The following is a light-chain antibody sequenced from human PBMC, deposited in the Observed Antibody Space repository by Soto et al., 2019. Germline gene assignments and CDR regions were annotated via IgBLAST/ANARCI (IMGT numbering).Light chain of an antibody. CDR1: QSIGFF. V-gene: IGKV1-39*01. CDR2: AAS. CDR3: QQSYGNPG. Sequence: DIQMTQSPSSLSASVGDRVTITCRASQSIGFFLNWYHQKPGKAPKLLIYAASSLQSGVPSRFSGSGSGTDFTHTITSLQPEDFGTYYCQQSYGNPGFAPGTKVDIK. J-gene: IGKJ3*01.